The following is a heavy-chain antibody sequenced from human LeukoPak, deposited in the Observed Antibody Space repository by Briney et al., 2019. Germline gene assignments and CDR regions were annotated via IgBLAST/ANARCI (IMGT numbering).Heavy chain of an antibody. CDR2: IYHSGST. CDR3: ARHPRWYFDY. CDR1: GYSIRSGYY. J-gene: IGHJ4*02. D-gene: IGHD2-15*01. V-gene: IGHV4-38-2*01. Sequence: SETLSLTCAVSGYSIRSGYYWGWIRQPPGKGLEWIGSIYHSGSTYYNPSLKSRVTISVDTSKNQFSLKLSSVTAADTAVYYCARHPRWYFDYWGQGTLVTVSS.